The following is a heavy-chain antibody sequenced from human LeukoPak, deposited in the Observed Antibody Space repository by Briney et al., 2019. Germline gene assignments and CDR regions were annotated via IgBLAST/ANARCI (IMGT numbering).Heavy chain of an antibody. D-gene: IGHD6-19*01. CDR3: STVPIEQWLVRYF. V-gene: IGHV3-15*01. J-gene: IGHJ4*02. CDR2: IKSKTDGGTT. CDR1: GFTFSSYS. Sequence: GGSLRLSCAASGFTFSSYSMNWVRQAPGEGLEWVGRIKSKTDGGTTDYAAPVKGRFTISRDDSKNTLYLQMNSLKTDDTAVYYCSTVPIEQWLVRYFWGQGTLVTVSS.